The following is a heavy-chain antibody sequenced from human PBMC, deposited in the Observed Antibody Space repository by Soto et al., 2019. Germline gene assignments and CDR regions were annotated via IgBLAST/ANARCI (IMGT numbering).Heavy chain of an antibody. CDR3: AKDPFEYSGYDYLYAFDI. CDR1: GFTFSSYA. CDR2: ISGSGGST. Sequence: GGSLRLSCAASGFTFSSYAMSWVRQAPGKGLEWVSAISGSGGSTYYADSVKGRFTISRDNSKNTLYLQMNSLRAEDTAVYYCAKDPFEYSGYDYLYAFDIWGQGTMVTV. J-gene: IGHJ3*02. V-gene: IGHV3-23*01. D-gene: IGHD5-12*01.